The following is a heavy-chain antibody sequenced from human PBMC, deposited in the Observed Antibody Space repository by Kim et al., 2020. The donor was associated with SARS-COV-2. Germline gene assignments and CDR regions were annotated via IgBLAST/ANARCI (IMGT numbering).Heavy chain of an antibody. J-gene: IGHJ3*02. CDR2: ISYDGSNK. D-gene: IGHD4-17*01. V-gene: IGHV3-30*18. CDR1: GFTFSSYG. CDR3: ANSNYGDYARAFDI. Sequence: GGSLRLSCAASGFTFSSYGMHWVRQAPGKGLEWVAVISYDGSNKYYADSVKGRFTISRDNSKNTMYLQMTSLRAEDTAVYYCANSNYGDYARAFDIWGQG.